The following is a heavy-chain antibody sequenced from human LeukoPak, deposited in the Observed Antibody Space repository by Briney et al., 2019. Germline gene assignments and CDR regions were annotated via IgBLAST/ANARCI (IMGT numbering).Heavy chain of an antibody. CDR1: GFTVSSNY. CDR2: IYYSGST. CDR3: ARVACSSTSCYTVGFDY. J-gene: IGHJ4*02. Sequence: GSLRLSCAASGFTVSSNYMSWIRQPPGKGLEWIGYIYYSGSTNYNPSLKSRVTISVDTSKNQFSLKLSSVTAADTAVYYCARVACSSTSCYTVGFDYWGQGTLVTVSS. D-gene: IGHD2-2*02. V-gene: IGHV4-59*02.